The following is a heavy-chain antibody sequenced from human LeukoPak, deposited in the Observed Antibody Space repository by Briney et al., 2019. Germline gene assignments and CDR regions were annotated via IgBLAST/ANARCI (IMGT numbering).Heavy chain of an antibody. D-gene: IGHD3-16*01. CDR1: GLTFSSYA. Sequence: GGSLRLSCAASGLTFSSYAMHWVRQAPGKGLEWVAVISYDGSNKYYADSVKGRFTISRDDSKNTLYLQMNSLRAEDTAVYYCARGFGGLYRGQGTLVTVSS. V-gene: IGHV3-30-3*01. J-gene: IGHJ4*02. CDR3: ARGFGGLY. CDR2: ISYDGSNK.